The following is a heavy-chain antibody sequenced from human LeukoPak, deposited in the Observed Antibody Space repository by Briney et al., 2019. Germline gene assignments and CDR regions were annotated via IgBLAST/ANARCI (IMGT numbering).Heavy chain of an antibody. CDR2: IYHSGST. Sequence: PSETLSLTCTVSGYSISSGYYWGWIRQPPGKGLEWIGSIYHSGSTYYNPSLKSRVTISVDTSKNQFSLKLSSVTAADTAVYYCARDHGGDWGQGTLVTVSS. J-gene: IGHJ4*02. CDR1: GYSISSGYY. V-gene: IGHV4-38-2*02. D-gene: IGHD4-23*01. CDR3: ARDHGGD.